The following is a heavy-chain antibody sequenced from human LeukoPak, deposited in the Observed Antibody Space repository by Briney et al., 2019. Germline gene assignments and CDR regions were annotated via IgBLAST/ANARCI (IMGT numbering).Heavy chain of an antibody. CDR2: ISNSGGSA. J-gene: IGHJ3*02. V-gene: IGHV3-23*01. CDR1: GFTFSSYA. CDR3: ARDGSFGALDI. D-gene: IGHD3-10*01. Sequence: PGGSLRLSCAASGFTFSSYAMSWVRQAPGKGLEWVSAISNSGGSAYYPDSLKGRFTISRDNAKNSLYLQMNSLRAEDTAVYYCARDGSFGALDIWGQGTMVTVSS.